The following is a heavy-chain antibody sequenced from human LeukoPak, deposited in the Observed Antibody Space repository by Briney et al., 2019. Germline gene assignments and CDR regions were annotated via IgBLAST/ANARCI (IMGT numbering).Heavy chain of an antibody. J-gene: IGHJ4*02. V-gene: IGHV6-1*01. CDR2: TYYRSKWYN. CDR3: ARDHGGLDY. CDR1: GDSVSSNTAA. Sequence: SQTLSLTCALSGDSVSSNTAAWHWLRQSPSRGLEWLGRTYYRSKWYNDYALSVKSRITISPDTSKNQFSLQLNSVAPEDTAVYYCARDHGGLDYWGQGTVVTVSS.